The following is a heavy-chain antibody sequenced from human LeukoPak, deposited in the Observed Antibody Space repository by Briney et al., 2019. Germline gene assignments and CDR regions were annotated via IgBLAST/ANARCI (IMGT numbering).Heavy chain of an antibody. J-gene: IGHJ4*02. CDR3: AKDTSSSSWSPDY. V-gene: IGHV3-9*01. Sequence: KGRFTISRDNAKNSLYLQMNSLRAEDTALYYCAKDTSSSSWSPDYWGQGTLVTVSS. D-gene: IGHD6-13*01.